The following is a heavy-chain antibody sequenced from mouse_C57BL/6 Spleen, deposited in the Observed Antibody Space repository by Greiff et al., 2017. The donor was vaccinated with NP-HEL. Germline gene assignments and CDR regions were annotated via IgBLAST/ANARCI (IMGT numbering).Heavy chain of an antibody. V-gene: IGHV1-69*01. CDR2: IDPSDSYT. CDR1: GYTFTSYW. J-gene: IGHJ4*01. CDR3: ARGEVDYAMDY. Sequence: VQLQQPGAELVMPGASVKLSCKASGYTFTSYWMHWVKQRPGQGLEWIGEIDPSDSYTNYNQKFKGKSTLTVDKSSSTAYMQLSSLTSEDSAVYYCARGEVDYAMDYWGQGTSVTVSS.